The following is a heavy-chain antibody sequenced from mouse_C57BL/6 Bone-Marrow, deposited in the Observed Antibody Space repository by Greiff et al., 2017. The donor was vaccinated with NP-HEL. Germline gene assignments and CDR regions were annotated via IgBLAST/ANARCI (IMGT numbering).Heavy chain of an antibody. Sequence: QVQLQQSGPELVKPGASVKISCKASGYAFSSSWMNWVKQRPGKGLEWIGRIYPGDGDTNYNGKFKGKATLTADKSSSTAYMQLSSLTSEDSAVYFCARWYYYGLGFAYWGQGTLVTVSA. CDR2: IYPGDGDT. CDR3: ARWYYYGLGFAY. V-gene: IGHV1-82*01. D-gene: IGHD1-1*01. CDR1: GYAFSSSW. J-gene: IGHJ3*01.